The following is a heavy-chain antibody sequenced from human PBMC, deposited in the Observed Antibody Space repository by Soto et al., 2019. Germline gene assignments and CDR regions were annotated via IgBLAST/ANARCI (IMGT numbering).Heavy chain of an antibody. CDR1: GFTFSSYS. J-gene: IGHJ5*02. CDR2: ISSSSSTI. Sequence: ESGGGLVQPGGSLRLSCAASGFTFSSYSMNWVRQAPGKGLEWVSYISSSSSTIYYADSVKGRFTISRDNAKNSLYLQMNSLRAEDTAVYYCARGLWFGELGWFDPWGQGTLVTVSS. V-gene: IGHV3-48*01. D-gene: IGHD3-10*01. CDR3: ARGLWFGELGWFDP.